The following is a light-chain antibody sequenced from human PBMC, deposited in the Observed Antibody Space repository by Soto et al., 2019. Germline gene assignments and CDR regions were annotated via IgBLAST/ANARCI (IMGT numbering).Light chain of an antibody. CDR1: SSDVGGYNY. CDR3: SSYTSGSALEV. V-gene: IGLV2-14*01. CDR2: DVG. J-gene: IGLJ1*01. Sequence: QSALTQPASMSGSPGQSITISCTGTSSDVGGYNYVSWYQQHPGKAPKLMIYDVGNRPSGVSNRFSGSKSGNTASLTISGLQAEDEADYYCSSYTSGSALEVFGTGTKLTVL.